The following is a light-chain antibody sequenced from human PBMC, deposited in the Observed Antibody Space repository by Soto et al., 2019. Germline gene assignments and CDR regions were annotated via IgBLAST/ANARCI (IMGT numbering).Light chain of an antibody. J-gene: IGLJ2*01. CDR2: DVS. CDR1: SSDVGGYNY. CDR3: SSYTSTSTL. V-gene: IGLV2-14*03. Sequence: QSALTQPASVSGSPGQSITISCTGTSSDVGGYNYVSWYQQHPGKAPKLIIYDVSYRPSGVSDRFSGSKSGDTASLTISGLQPEDESDYYCSSYTSTSTLFGGGTKLTVL.